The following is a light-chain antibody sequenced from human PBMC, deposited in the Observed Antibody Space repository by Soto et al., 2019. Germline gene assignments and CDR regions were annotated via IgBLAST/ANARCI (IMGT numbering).Light chain of an antibody. CDR2: GNS. Sequence: QSVLTQPPSVSGAPGQRVTISCTGSSSNIGAGYDVHWYQQLPGTAPKLLIYGNSNRPSGVPDRFSGSKSGTSASLAITGLQAEDEADYYCQSYDSRRWVFGGGTKLTVL. CDR3: QSYDSRRWV. CDR1: SSNIGAGYD. J-gene: IGLJ3*02. V-gene: IGLV1-40*01.